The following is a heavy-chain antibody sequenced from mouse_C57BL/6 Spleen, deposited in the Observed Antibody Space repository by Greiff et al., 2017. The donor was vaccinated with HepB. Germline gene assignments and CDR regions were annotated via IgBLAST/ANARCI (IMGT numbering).Heavy chain of an antibody. CDR3: ARPYSNYEAMDY. Sequence: VQLQESGAELARPGASVKMSCKASGYTFTSYTMHWVKQRPGQGLEWIGYINPSSGYTKYNQKFKDKATLTADKSSSTAYMQLSSLTSEDSAVYYCARPYSNYEAMDYWGQGTSVTVSS. V-gene: IGHV1-4*01. D-gene: IGHD2-5*01. CDR1: GYTFTSYT. J-gene: IGHJ4*01. CDR2: INPSSGYT.